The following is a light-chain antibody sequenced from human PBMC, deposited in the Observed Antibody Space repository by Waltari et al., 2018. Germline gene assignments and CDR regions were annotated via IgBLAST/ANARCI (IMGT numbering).Light chain of an antibody. CDR3: QHYGSSPYT. Sequence: ETVLTQSPDTLSLSKGQGASLSCRASQTLNGNYLAWFQQKPGQAPRLLIHGASGRATGVPDRFTGSGSGADFTLTISRLEIEDSATYYCQHYGSSPYTFGQGTKLEIK. V-gene: IGKV3-20*01. CDR2: GAS. CDR1: QTLNGNY. J-gene: IGKJ2*01.